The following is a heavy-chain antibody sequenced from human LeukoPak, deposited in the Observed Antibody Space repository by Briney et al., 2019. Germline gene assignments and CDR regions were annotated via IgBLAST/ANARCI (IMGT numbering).Heavy chain of an antibody. CDR1: GYTLTELS. V-gene: IGHV1-24*01. J-gene: IGHJ4*02. Sequence: GASVKVSCKVSGYTLTELSMHWVRQAPGKGLEWMGGFDPEDGETIYAQKFQGRVTMTEDTSTDTAYMELSRLRSDDTAVYYCASDQDTVLRYFDSSRSTHDYWGQGTLVTASS. D-gene: IGHD3-9*01. CDR2: FDPEDGET. CDR3: ASDQDTVLRYFDSSRSTHDY.